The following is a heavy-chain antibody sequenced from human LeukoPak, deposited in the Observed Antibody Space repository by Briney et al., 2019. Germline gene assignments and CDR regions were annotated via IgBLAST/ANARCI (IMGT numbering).Heavy chain of an antibody. V-gene: IGHV1-46*01. CDR3: ARASRTNYYDSSRPYNSFDP. Sequence: ASVKVSCKASGYTFTSYYMHWVRQAPGQGLEWMGIINPSGGSTSYAQKFQGRVTMTRDTSTSTVYMELSSLRSEDTAVYYCARASRTNYYDSSRPYNSFDPWGQGTLVTVSS. J-gene: IGHJ5*02. D-gene: IGHD3-22*01. CDR1: GYTFTSYY. CDR2: INPSGGST.